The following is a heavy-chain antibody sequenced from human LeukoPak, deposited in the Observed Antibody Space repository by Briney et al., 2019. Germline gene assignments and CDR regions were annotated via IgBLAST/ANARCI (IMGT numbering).Heavy chain of an antibody. Sequence: AASVKVSCKASGYTFTGCYMHWVRQAPGQGLEWMGWINPNSGGTNYAQKFQGRVTMTRDTSINTAYMELYRLRSDDTAVYYCARGQEWLEAFDFWGLGTLVTVSS. CDR3: ARGQEWLEAFDF. J-gene: IGHJ4*02. D-gene: IGHD6-19*01. V-gene: IGHV1-2*02. CDR2: INPNSGGT. CDR1: GYTFTGCY.